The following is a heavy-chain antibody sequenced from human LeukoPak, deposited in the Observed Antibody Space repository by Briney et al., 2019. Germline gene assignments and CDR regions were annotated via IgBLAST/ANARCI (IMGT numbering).Heavy chain of an antibody. D-gene: IGHD5-18*01. J-gene: IGHJ4*02. V-gene: IGHV3-21*01. CDR3: ARLLNSYGYADY. CDR1: GFTFSSYS. CDR2: ISTSSSYI. Sequence: GGSLRLSCAASGFTFSSYSMNWVRQAPGKGLEWVSFISTSSSYIYYADSVKGRFTISRDNSKNSLYLQMNSLRAEDTAVYYCARLLNSYGYADYWGQGTLVTVSS.